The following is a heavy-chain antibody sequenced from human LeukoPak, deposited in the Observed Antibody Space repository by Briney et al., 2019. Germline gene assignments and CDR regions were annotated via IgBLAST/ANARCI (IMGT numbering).Heavy chain of an antibody. CDR1: GFTFSDYY. CDR3: AKEGLFGQMMLNYYFDY. CDR2: ISSSGSTI. D-gene: IGHD1-1*01. Sequence: GGSLRLSCAASGFTFSDYYMSWIRQAPGKGLEWVSYISSSGSTIYYADSVKGRFTISRDNAKNSLYLQMNSLRAEDTAVYYCAKEGLFGQMMLNYYFDYWGQGTLVTVSS. V-gene: IGHV3-11*04. J-gene: IGHJ4*02.